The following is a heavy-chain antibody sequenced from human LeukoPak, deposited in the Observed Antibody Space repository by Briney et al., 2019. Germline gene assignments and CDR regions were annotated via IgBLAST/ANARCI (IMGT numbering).Heavy chain of an antibody. J-gene: IGHJ4*02. D-gene: IGHD5-24*01. CDR2: IHYSGRI. V-gene: IGHV4-34*01. CDR1: GGPFNGYH. CDR3: SRGTDAYKCGNS. Sequence: KPSETLSLTLAVYGGPFNGYHWTWLRQPPGKGLEWIGEIHYSGRINYNPSLKSRVTISADASNNHFSLKMNSVTAADTAVYYCSRGTDAYKCGNSWGQGTLVTVS.